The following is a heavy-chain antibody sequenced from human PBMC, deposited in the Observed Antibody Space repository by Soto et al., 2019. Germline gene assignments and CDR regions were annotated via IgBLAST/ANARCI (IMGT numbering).Heavy chain of an antibody. J-gene: IGHJ6*02. CDR1: GFTFTSSA. D-gene: IGHD6-13*01. Sequence: ASVKVSCKASGFTFTSSAVQWVRQARGQRLEWIGWIVVGSGNTNYAQKFQERVTITRDMSTSTAYMELSSLRSEDTAVYYCAAGGIADRYYYYGMDVWGQGTTVTVSS. CDR2: IVVGSGNT. V-gene: IGHV1-58*01. CDR3: AAGGIADRYYYYGMDV.